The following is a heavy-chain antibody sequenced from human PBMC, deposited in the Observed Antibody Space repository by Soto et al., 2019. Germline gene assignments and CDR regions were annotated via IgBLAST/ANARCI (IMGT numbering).Heavy chain of an antibody. CDR1: GVSISSYY. CDR2: IYYSGST. CDR3: ASTSDYGDFDY. V-gene: IGHV4-59*01. D-gene: IGHD4-17*01. J-gene: IGHJ4*02. Sequence: SETLSLTCTVSGVSISSYYWSWIRQPPGKGLEWIGYIYYSGSTNYNPSLKSRVTISVDTAKNQFSLKLSSVTAADTAVYYCASTSDYGDFDYWGQGTLVTVSS.